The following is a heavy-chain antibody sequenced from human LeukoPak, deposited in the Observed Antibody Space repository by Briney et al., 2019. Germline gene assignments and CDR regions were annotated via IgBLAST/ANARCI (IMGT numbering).Heavy chain of an antibody. V-gene: IGHV1-3*01. J-gene: IGHJ4*02. Sequence: GASVKVSCKASGYTFTNYAMHWVRQAPGQGLEWMGWINVGSGNTKYSQKVQGRVTITRDTSASTAYMELSSLRSEDTAVYYCARDRNQLLGDYWGQGTLVTVSS. D-gene: IGHD2-2*01. CDR3: ARDRNQLLGDY. CDR2: INVGSGNT. CDR1: GYTFTNYA.